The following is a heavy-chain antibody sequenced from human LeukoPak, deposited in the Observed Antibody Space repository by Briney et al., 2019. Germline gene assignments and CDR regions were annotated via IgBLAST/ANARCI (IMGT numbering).Heavy chain of an antibody. V-gene: IGHV4-39*07. J-gene: IGHJ4*02. CDR2: IYYSGST. D-gene: IGHD3-10*01. CDR3: ARDMVRGVGDY. CDR1: GGSISSSSYY. Sequence: SETLSLTCTVSGGSISSSSYYWGWIRQPPGKGLEWIGSIYYSGSTYYNPSLKSRVTMSVDTSKNQFSLKLSSVTAADTAVYYCARDMVRGVGDYWGQGTLVTVSS.